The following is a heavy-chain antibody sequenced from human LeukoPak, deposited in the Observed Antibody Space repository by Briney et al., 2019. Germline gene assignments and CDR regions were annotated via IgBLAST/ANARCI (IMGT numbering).Heavy chain of an antibody. CDR1: GFTVSSNY. CDR2: IYSGGST. CDR3: AKSAVTGLGYYFDY. D-gene: IGHD6-19*01. V-gene: IGHV3-66*01. Sequence: GGSLRLSCAASGFTVSSNYMSWVRQAPGKGLEWVSVIYSGGSTYYADSVKGRFTISRDNSKNTLYLQMNSLRAEDTAVYYCAKSAVTGLGYYFDYWGQGTLVTVSS. J-gene: IGHJ4*02.